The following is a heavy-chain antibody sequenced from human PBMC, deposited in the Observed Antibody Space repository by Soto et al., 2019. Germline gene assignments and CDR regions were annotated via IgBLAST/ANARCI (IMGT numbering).Heavy chain of an antibody. CDR3: AKDGGREGYFGNWFDP. CDR2: IIPRSATS. V-gene: IGHV1-69*13. J-gene: IGHJ5*02. D-gene: IGHD1-26*01. Sequence: SVKVSCKASGDTFSTYTITWMRQAPGQGLEWMGGIIPRSATSKYAQKFQGRVTITADDSTTTAYMELSSLRSDDTAVYYCAKDGGREGYFGNWFDPWGQGTLVTVSS. CDR1: GDTFSTYT.